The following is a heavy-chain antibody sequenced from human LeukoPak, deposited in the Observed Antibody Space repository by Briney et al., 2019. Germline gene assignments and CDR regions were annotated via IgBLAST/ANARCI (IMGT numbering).Heavy chain of an antibody. Sequence: GGSLRLSCVASGFTFSSYEMNWARQAPGKGLEWVSYISSSGSTTHYADSAKGRFTISRDNAKNSLYLQMNSLRGEDTAVYYCAAKEETRSDFDYWGQGTLVTVAS. V-gene: IGHV3-48*03. CDR1: GFTFSSYE. CDR2: ISSSGSTT. CDR3: AAKEETRSDFDY. D-gene: IGHD4/OR15-4a*01. J-gene: IGHJ4*02.